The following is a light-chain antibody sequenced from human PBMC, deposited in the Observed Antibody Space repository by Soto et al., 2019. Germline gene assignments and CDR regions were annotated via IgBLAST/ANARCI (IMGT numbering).Light chain of an antibody. CDR2: GAS. CDR1: QSVSDN. V-gene: IGKV3-15*01. J-gene: IGKJ3*01. Sequence: EIVMTQSPATLSLSPGERATLSCRASQSVSDNLAWYQQIPGQAPRLLIYGASTRATGVPARFSGSGSGTAVTLTISSLQSEDFAVYYCQQYSNWPRTFGPGTKLDIK. CDR3: QQYSNWPRT.